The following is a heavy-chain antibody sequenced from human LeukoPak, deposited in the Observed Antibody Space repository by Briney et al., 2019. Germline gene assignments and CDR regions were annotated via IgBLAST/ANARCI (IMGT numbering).Heavy chain of an antibody. D-gene: IGHD2-2*01. V-gene: IGHV3-23*01. CDR3: ARLLRVVPAARSGNWFDP. CDR1: GFTFSSYA. J-gene: IGHJ5*02. CDR2: ISGSGGST. Sequence: GGSLRLSCAASGFTFSSYAMSWVRQAPGKGLEWVSAISGSGGSTYYADSVKGRFTISRDNSKNTLYLQMNSLRAEDTAVYYCARLLRVVPAARSGNWFDPWGQGTLVTVSS.